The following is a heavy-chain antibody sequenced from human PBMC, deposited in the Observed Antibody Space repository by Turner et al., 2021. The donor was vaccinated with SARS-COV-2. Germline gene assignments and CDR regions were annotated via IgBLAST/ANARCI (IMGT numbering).Heavy chain of an antibody. CDR1: GFTFSSYD. V-gene: IGHV3-13*04. CDR3: ARGYFDSSGYHNWFDP. Sequence: EVQLVASGGGLVQPGGSLRLSCAASGFTFSSYDLHWVRQATGKGLEWVSAIGTAGDTYYPGSVKGRFTISRENAKNSLYLQMNSLRAGDTAVYYCARGYFDSSGYHNWFDPWGQGTLVTVSS. D-gene: IGHD3-22*01. J-gene: IGHJ5*02. CDR2: IGTAGDT.